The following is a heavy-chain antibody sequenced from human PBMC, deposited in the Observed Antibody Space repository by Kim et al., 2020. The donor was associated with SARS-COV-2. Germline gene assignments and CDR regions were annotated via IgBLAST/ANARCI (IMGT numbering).Heavy chain of an antibody. D-gene: IGHD3-22*01. CDR3: ARSPQSWVVVTHFDY. J-gene: IGHJ4*01. V-gene: IGHV4-31*03. Sequence: SETLSLTCTVSGGSISSGGYYWSWLRQHPGKGLEWIGYFYYSGSTYYNPSLKSRVTISIATSKNQFSLKLSSVTAADTSVYYCARSPQSWVVVTHFDYW. CDR1: GGSISSGGYY. CDR2: FYYSGST.